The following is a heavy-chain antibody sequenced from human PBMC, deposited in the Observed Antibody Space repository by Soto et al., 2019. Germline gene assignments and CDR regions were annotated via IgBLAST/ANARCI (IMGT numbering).Heavy chain of an antibody. V-gene: IGHV4-59*01. Sequence: QVQLQESGPGLVKPSETLSLTCTVSGGSISSYYWSWIRQPPGKGLEWIGYIYYSGSTNYNPSLKSRVTISVDTSKNQFSLKLSSVTAADTAVYYCARDEGPYVAVAGYYGMDVWGQGTTVTVSS. CDR1: GGSISSYY. CDR3: ARDEGPYVAVAGYYGMDV. CDR2: IYYSGST. J-gene: IGHJ6*02. D-gene: IGHD6-19*01.